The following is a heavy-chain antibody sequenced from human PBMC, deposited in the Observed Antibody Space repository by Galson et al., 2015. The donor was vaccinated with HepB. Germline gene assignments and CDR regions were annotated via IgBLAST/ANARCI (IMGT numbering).Heavy chain of an antibody. Sequence: SVKVSCKASGYTFTSYGISWVRQAPGQGLEWMGWISAYNGNTNYAQKLQGRVTMTTDTSTSTAYMELRSLRSDDTAVYYCARRYTYYYGSGGPYFDYWGQGTLVTVSS. J-gene: IGHJ4*02. CDR1: GYTFTSYG. V-gene: IGHV1-18*01. D-gene: IGHD3-10*01. CDR3: ARRYTYYYGSGGPYFDY. CDR2: ISAYNGNT.